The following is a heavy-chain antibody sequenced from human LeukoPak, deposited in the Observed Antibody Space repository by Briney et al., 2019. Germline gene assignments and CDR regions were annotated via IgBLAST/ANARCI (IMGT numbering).Heavy chain of an antibody. J-gene: IGHJ6*02. CDR3: ARDSIVGATDYYYGMDV. V-gene: IGHV3-30-3*01. CDR2: ISYDGSNK. D-gene: IGHD1-26*01. Sequence: GGSLRLSCAASGSTFSSYAMHWVRQAPGKGLEWVAVISYDGSNKYYADSVKGRFTISRDNSKNTLYLQMNSLRAEDTAAYYCARDSIVGATDYYYGMDVWGQGATVTVSS. CDR1: GSTFSSYA.